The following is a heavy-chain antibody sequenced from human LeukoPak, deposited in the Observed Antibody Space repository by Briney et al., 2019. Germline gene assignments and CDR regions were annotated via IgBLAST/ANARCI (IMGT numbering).Heavy chain of an antibody. CDR2: ISGSSSYI. V-gene: IGHV3-21*01. J-gene: IGHJ4*02. CDR3: AREGVAGTLSGY. Sequence: PGGSLRLSCAASGFTFSSHSMNWVRQAPGKGLEWVSSISGSSSYIYYADSVKGRFTISRDNAKNSLYLQMNSLRAEDTAVYYCAREGVAGTLSGYWGQGTLVTVSS. D-gene: IGHD6-19*01. CDR1: GFTFSSHS.